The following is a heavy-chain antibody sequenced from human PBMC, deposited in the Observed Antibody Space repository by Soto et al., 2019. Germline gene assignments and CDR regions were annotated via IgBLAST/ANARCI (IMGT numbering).Heavy chain of an antibody. V-gene: IGHV4-39*01. Sequence: SETLSLTCTVSGGSISSSSYYWGWIRQPPGKGLEWIGSIYYSGSTYYNPSLKSRVTISVDTSKNQFSLKLSSVTAADTAVYYCARLYFDSSSSFWGQGTLVTVSS. J-gene: IGHJ4*02. CDR3: ARLYFDSSSSF. CDR1: GGSISSSSYY. D-gene: IGHD6-6*01. CDR2: IYYSGST.